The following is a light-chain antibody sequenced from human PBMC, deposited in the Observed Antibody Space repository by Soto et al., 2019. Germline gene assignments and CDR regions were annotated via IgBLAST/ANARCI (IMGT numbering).Light chain of an antibody. V-gene: IGKV3-20*01. CDR2: GAS. J-gene: IGKJ2*01. CDR3: HQHGTTPYT. CDR1: ETLGMTS. Sequence: EIVLTQSPGTLSLSPGQRATLSFTASETLGMTSLAWYQQKPGQAPRLVIYGASSRAFGIPDRFSGSASGTVFALTISRLEPEDSAIYFCHQHGTTPYTFGQGTRVEI.